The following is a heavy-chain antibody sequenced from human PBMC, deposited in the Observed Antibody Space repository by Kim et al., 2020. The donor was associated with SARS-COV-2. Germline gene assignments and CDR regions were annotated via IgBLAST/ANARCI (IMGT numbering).Heavy chain of an antibody. Sequence: DSVKGRFTISRDNSKSTLYLQMNSLRAEDTAVYYCARDPDYYDSSGPFDYWGQGTLVTVSS. CDR3: ARDPDYYDSSGPFDY. V-gene: IGHV3-30*01. J-gene: IGHJ4*02. D-gene: IGHD3-22*01.